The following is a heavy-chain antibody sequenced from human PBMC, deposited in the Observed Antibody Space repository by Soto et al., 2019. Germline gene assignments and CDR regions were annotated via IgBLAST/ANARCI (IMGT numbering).Heavy chain of an antibody. Sequence: SATLSLTCTVSGGSISRYYWSWIRQPPGKWLERVGAIYHSGATYLNPSLKSRVTMAVDTSKHHFSLRLTSVAATDTAVSYCARGMNPQDDGGQGTLVTVSS. CDR1: GGSISRYY. CDR2: IYHSGAT. J-gene: IGHJ1*01. D-gene: IGHD3-10*01. V-gene: IGHV4-59*04. CDR3: ARGMNPQDD.